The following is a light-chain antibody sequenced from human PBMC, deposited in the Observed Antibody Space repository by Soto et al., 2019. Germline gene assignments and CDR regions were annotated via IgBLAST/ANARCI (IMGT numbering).Light chain of an antibody. CDR3: QQYGSSRT. V-gene: IGKV3-20*01. J-gene: IGKJ1*01. CDR2: GAS. CDR1: QSVSSSY. Sequence: EIVLTQSTGTLSLSPGERATLSCRASQSVSSSYLAWYQQKPGQAPRLLIYGASSRATGIPDRFSGSGSGTDFTLTISRLETEDFAVYYCQQYGSSRTFGQGTKVEIK.